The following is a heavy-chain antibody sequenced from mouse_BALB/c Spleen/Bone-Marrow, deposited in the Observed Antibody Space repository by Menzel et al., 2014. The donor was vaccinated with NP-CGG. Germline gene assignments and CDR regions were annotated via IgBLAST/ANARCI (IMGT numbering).Heavy chain of an antibody. V-gene: IGHV15-2*02. Sequence: QVQLQQSGSELRSPGSSVKLSCKDFDSEVFPIAYMSWVGQKPGHGFEWIGDILPSIGRTIYGEKFEDKATLDADTVSNTAYLELNSLTSEDSAIYYCARGTNWDGEGYYYAMDYWGQGTSVTVSS. J-gene: IGHJ4*01. D-gene: IGHD4-1*01. CDR3: ARGTNWDGEGYYYAMDY. CDR1: DSEVFPIAY. CDR2: ILPSIGRT.